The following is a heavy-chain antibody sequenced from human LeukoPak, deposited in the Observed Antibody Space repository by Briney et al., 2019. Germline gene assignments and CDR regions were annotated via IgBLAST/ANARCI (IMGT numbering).Heavy chain of an antibody. Sequence: GASVKVSCKASGYTFTSYGISWVRQAPGQGLEWMGWISAYNGNTNYAQKLQGRVTMTTDTSTSTAYMELRSLRSDDTAVYYCASDPGATIAAAGDFDYWGQGTLVTVSS. CDR3: ASDPGATIAAAGDFDY. D-gene: IGHD6-13*01. CDR2: ISAYNGNT. J-gene: IGHJ4*02. CDR1: GYTFTSYG. V-gene: IGHV1-18*01.